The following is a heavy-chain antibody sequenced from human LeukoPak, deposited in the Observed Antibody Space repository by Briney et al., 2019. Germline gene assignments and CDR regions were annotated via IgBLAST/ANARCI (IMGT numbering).Heavy chain of an antibody. J-gene: IGHJ6*02. Sequence: GASVKVSCKASGYTFTSYDINWVRQATGQGLEWMGWMNPNSGNTGYAQKFQGRVTMTRNTSIGTAYMELSSLRSEDTAVCYCARAITMVRGAPMDVWGQGTTVTVSS. D-gene: IGHD3-10*01. CDR3: ARAITMVRGAPMDV. CDR2: MNPNSGNT. CDR1: GYTFTSYD. V-gene: IGHV1-8*01.